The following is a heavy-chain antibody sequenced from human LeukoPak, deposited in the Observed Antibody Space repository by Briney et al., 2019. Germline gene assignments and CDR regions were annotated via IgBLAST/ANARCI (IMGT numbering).Heavy chain of an antibody. CDR2: ISGSGGST. J-gene: IGHJ4*02. V-gene: IGHV3-23*01. D-gene: IGHD6-19*01. CDR1: GFTFSSYA. CDR3: AKDLSSGWYPYYFDF. Sequence: PGGSLRLSCAASGFTFSSYAMSWVRQAPGKGLEWVSAISGSGGSTYYADSVKGRFTISRDNSENTLYLQMNSLRAEDTAVYYCAKDLSSGWYPYYFDFWGRGTLVTVSS.